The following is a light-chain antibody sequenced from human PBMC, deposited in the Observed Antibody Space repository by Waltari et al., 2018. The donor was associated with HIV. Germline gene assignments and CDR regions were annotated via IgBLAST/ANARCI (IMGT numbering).Light chain of an antibody. J-gene: IGLJ1*01. V-gene: IGLV2-11*01. Sequence: QSALTQPRSVSGSPGQSVSISCTGSHSNIGTFVYVSWYQQHPGKAPKLMIYDVNKRPSGVPDRFSGSKSGSTASLTISGLQAEDEADYYCCSYGGSLTPYVFGTGTEVTVL. CDR3: CSYGGSLTPYV. CDR2: DVN. CDR1: HSNIGTFVY.